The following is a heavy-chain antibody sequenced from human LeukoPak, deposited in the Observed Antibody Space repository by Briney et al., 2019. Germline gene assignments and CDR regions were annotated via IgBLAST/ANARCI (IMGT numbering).Heavy chain of an antibody. D-gene: IGHD2-15*01. V-gene: IGHV3-23*01. J-gene: IGHJ3*02. CDR2: ISGSGGNT. Sequence: GGSLRLSCAASGFTFSTNAMSWVRQAPGKGLDWVSGISGSGGNTYYADSVKGRFTISRDNSKNTLYLQMNSLRAEDTAVYYCAKGYSVYDAFDIWGQGTMVTVSS. CDR3: AKGYSVYDAFDI. CDR1: GFTFSTNA.